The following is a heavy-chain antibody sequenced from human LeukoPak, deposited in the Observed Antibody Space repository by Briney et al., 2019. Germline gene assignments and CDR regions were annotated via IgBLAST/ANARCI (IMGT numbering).Heavy chain of an antibody. CDR3: ARDPRGMTHPDY. Sequence: SVKVSCKASGGSFSSYAISWVRQAPGQGLEWMGRIIPIFGTANYAQKFQGRVTITTDESTSTAYMELSSLRSEDTAVYYCARDPRGMTHPDYWGQGTLVTVSS. D-gene: IGHD3-16*01. CDR1: GGSFSSYA. CDR2: IIPIFGTA. V-gene: IGHV1-69*05. J-gene: IGHJ4*02.